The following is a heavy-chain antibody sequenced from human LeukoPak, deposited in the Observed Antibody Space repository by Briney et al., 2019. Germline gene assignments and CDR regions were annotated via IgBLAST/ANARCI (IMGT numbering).Heavy chain of an antibody. CDR3: AREGYCSGGSCDNWFDP. CDR2: IDHSGST. CDR1: GVSISCGGYS. D-gene: IGHD2-15*01. Sequence: SESVSLTCAVSGVSISCGGYSWRWIRQPPGKGLEWIGYIDHSGSTYYNPSLKSRVTISVDRSKNQFSLNLSSVTAAVTAVYYCAREGYCSGGSCDNWFDPWGQGTLATVSS. J-gene: IGHJ5*02. V-gene: IGHV4-30-2*01.